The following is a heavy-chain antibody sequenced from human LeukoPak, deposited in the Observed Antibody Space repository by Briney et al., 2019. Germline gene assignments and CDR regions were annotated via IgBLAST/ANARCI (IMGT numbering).Heavy chain of an antibody. J-gene: IGHJ5*02. CDR1: GGDFSSYA. Sequence: SVKVSCKASGGDFSSYAISWVRQAPGQGLEWMGGIIPIFGTANYAQKFQGRVTITADESTSTAYMELSSLRSEDTAVYYCARTRRDSSSWYGGWFDPWGQGTLVTVSS. V-gene: IGHV1-69*13. CDR2: IIPIFGTA. CDR3: ARTRRDSSSWYGGWFDP. D-gene: IGHD6-13*01.